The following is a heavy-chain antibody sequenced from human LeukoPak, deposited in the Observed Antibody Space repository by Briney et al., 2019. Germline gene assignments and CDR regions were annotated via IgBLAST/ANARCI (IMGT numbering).Heavy chain of an antibody. Sequence: SETLSLTCTVSGASISGYYWSWIRQPPGKGLEWIGYIYYNGRTDYNPSLKSRVTISGETSKNQFSLRLSSVTAADTAVYYCENGRQDYYYGMYVWGQGVTVTVSS. D-gene: IGHD1-26*01. CDR3: ENGRQDYYYGMYV. J-gene: IGHJ6*01. CDR2: IYYNGRT. V-gene: IGHV4-59*01. CDR1: GASISGYY.